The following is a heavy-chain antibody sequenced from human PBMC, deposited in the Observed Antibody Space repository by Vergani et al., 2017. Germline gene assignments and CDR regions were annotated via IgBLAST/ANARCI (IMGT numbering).Heavy chain of an antibody. J-gene: IGHJ4*02. Sequence: QVQLVESGGGVVQPGKSLRLSCAASGFSFRAYGMHWVRQAPGQGLEWVAVISFDGSNPNYGTSVSGRFSISRDNSRDTLYLQMNSLRTEDTAVYYCARGDASLPSDYWGQGTLVTVSS. CDR2: ISFDGSNP. CDR1: GFSFRAYG. V-gene: IGHV3-30*03. CDR3: ARGDASLPSDY. D-gene: IGHD2-8*01.